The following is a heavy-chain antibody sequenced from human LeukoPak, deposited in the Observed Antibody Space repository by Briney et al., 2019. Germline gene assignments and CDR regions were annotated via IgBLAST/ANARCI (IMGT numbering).Heavy chain of an antibody. V-gene: IGHV1-3*01. CDR3: AFVPSSGYNPDY. CDR1: GYTFTSYA. J-gene: IGHJ4*02. Sequence: GASVKVSCKASGYTFTSYAMHWVRQAPGQRLEWMGWINAGNGNTKYSQKFQGRVTITRDTSASTAYMELSSLRSEDTAVYYCAFVPSSGYNPDYWGQGTLVTVSS. CDR2: INAGNGNT. D-gene: IGHD3-22*01.